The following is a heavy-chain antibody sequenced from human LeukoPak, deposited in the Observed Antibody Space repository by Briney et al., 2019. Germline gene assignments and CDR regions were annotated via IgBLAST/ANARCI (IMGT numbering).Heavy chain of an antibody. D-gene: IGHD6-13*01. Sequence: GGSLRLSCAASGFTFDDYAMHWVRQAPGKGLEWVSGISWNSGSIGYADSVKGRFTISRDNAKNSLYLQMNSLRAEDTALYYCAKDMGWSSSSWPTIDYWGQGTLVTVSS. V-gene: IGHV3-9*01. CDR2: ISWNSGSI. J-gene: IGHJ4*02. CDR1: GFTFDDYA. CDR3: AKDMGWSSSSWPTIDY.